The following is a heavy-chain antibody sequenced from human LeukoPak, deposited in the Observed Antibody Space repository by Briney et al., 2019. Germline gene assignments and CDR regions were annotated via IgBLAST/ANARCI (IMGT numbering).Heavy chain of an antibody. V-gene: IGHV1-46*01. J-gene: IGHJ4*02. CDR3: ARDQGWELLMGGSYYFDY. Sequence: ASVKVSCKTSRSTFTDYYIHWVRQAPGQGLEWMGIINPSGGSTSYAQKFQGRVTMTRDTSTSTVYMELSSLRSEDTAVYYCARDQGWELLMGGSYYFDYWGQGTLVTVSS. D-gene: IGHD1-26*01. CDR2: INPSGGST. CDR1: RSTFTDYY.